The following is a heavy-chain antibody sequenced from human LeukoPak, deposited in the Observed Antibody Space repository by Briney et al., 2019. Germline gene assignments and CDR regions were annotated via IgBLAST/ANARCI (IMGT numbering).Heavy chain of an antibody. CDR1: GGSISSYY. V-gene: IGHV4-59*12. CDR2: IYYSGST. J-gene: IGHJ3*02. Sequence: SETLSLTCTVSGGSISSYYWSWIRQPPGKGLEWIGYIYYSGSTNYNPSLKSRVTISVDTSKNQFSLKLSSVTAADTAVYYCARGGPGVTMIGEKEDAFDIWGQGTMVTVSS. CDR3: ARGGPGVTMIGEKEDAFDI. D-gene: IGHD3-22*01.